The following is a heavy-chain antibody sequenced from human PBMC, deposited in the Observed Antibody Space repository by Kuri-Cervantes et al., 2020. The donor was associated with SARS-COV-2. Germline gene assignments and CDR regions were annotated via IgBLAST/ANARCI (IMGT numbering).Heavy chain of an antibody. J-gene: IGHJ4*02. D-gene: IGHD3-22*01. CDR2: INWNGGST. CDR1: GFTFDDYG. CDR3: ARYPGYDSSGYHDY. V-gene: IGHV3-20*01. Sequence: GESLKISCAASGFTFDDYGMSWVRQAPGKGLEWVSGINWNGGSTGYADSGKGRFTISRDNAKNSLYLQMNSLRAEDTALYHCARYPGYDSSGYHDYWGQGTLVTVSS.